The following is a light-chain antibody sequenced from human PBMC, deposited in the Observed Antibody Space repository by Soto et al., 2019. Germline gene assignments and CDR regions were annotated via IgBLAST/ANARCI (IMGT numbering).Light chain of an antibody. CDR1: QSVSSSY. V-gene: IGKV3-20*01. CDR3: QQYGSSPPSIT. CDR2: GAS. J-gene: IGKJ5*01. Sequence: EIVLTQSPGTLSLSPGERATLSCRASQSVSSSYLAWYQQKPGQAPRLLIYGASNRASGIPDRFSGSGSGTAFSLPISRLEPEDFAVYYCQQYGSSPPSITFGQGTRLDIK.